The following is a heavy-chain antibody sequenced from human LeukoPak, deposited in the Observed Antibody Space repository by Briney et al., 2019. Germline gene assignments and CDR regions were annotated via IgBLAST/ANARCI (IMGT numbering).Heavy chain of an antibody. D-gene: IGHD6-13*01. CDR2: SYPSGNI. CDR3: VREERDKSWYVVGDY. J-gene: IGHJ4*02. Sequence: PSETLSLTCTVSGYSISSGYFWGWIRQAPGKGLEWIGSSYPSGNIYYNPSLKSRVTISVDTSKNQFSLKLTSVTAADTAVYYCVREERDKSWYVVGDYWGQGTPVTVSS. CDR1: GYSISSGYF. V-gene: IGHV4-38-2*02.